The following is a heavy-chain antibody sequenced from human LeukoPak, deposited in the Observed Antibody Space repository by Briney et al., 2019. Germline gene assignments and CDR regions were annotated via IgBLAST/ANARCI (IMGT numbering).Heavy chain of an antibody. Sequence: GASVKVSCKASGGTFSSYAISWVRQAPGQGLEWMGGIIPIFGTANYAQKFQGRVTITTDESTSTAYMGLSSLRSEDTAVYYCARDRYCSSTSCRGRTYYYYYYMDVWGKGTTVTVSS. CDR3: ARDRYCSSTSCRGRTYYYYYYMDV. J-gene: IGHJ6*03. CDR1: GGTFSSYA. CDR2: IIPIFGTA. D-gene: IGHD2-2*01. V-gene: IGHV1-69*05.